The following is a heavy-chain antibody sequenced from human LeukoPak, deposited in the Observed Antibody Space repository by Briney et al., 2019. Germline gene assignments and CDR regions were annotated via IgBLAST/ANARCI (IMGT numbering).Heavy chain of an antibody. CDR2: IRYDGSNK. V-gene: IGHV3-30*02. D-gene: IGHD2/OR15-2a*01. CDR1: GFTFSSYG. CDR3: AKILLMASYYYYYYYMDV. J-gene: IGHJ6*03. Sequence: PGGSLRLSCAASGFTFSSYGMHWVRQAPGKGLEWVAFIRYDGSNKYYADSVKGRFTISRDNSKNTLYLQMNSLRAEDTAVYYCAKILLMASYYYYYYYMDVWGKGTTVTVSS.